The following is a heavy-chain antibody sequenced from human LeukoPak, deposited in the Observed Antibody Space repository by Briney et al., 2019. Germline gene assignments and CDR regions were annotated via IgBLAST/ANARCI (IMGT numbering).Heavy chain of an antibody. CDR2: ISWNSGSI. J-gene: IGHJ4*02. D-gene: IGHD6-6*01. Sequence: PGGSLRLSCAASGFTFDDYAMHWVRQAPGKGLEWVSGISWNSGSIGYADSVKGRFTISRDNAKNSLYLQMNSLRAEDTAVYYCASPYSSSSGSDYWGQGTLVTVSS. CDR3: ASPYSSSSGSDY. V-gene: IGHV3-9*01. CDR1: GFTFDDYA.